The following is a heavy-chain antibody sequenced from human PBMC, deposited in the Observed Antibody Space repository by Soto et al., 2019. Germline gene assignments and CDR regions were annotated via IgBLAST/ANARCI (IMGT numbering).Heavy chain of an antibody. Sequence: GGSLRLSCAASGFTFSSYGMHWVRQAPGKGLEWVAVIWYDGSNKYYADSVKGRFTISRDNSKNTLYLQMNSLRAEDTAVYYCARGVIAAAGTCDYWGQGTLVTVSS. CDR1: GFTFSSYG. D-gene: IGHD6-13*01. V-gene: IGHV3-33*01. CDR2: IWYDGSNK. J-gene: IGHJ4*02. CDR3: ARGVIAAAGTCDY.